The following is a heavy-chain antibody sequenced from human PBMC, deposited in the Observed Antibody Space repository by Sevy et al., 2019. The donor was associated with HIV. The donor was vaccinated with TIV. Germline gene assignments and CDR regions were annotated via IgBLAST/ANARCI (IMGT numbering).Heavy chain of an antibody. CDR1: GFNFGDYA. V-gene: IGHV3-49*04. CDR3: TRGVAGTTFY. CDR2: IKNKGFGGTI. J-gene: IGHJ4*02. D-gene: IGHD1-7*01. Sequence: GGSLRLSCRTSGFNFGDYAMSWVRQAPGKGPEWVGFIKNKGFGGTIEYAGSVKGRFIRSRDDSQGIAYLQMNSLKTEDTAMYYCTRGVAGTTFYWGQGTLVTVSS.